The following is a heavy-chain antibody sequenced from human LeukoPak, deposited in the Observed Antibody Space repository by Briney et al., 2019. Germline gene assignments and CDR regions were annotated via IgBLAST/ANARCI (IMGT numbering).Heavy chain of an antibody. Sequence: GESLKISCKGSGYSFTSYWIAWVRQMPGEGLEWMGIIYPGDSGTRYSPSFQGQVTISADKSISTAYLQWSSLKASDTAMYYCASLGCSGTSCFEYPRYYFYYMDVWAKGTKPTVP. V-gene: IGHV5-51*01. J-gene: IGHJ6*03. CDR2: IYPGDSGT. CDR3: ASLGCSGTSCFEYPRYYFYYMDV. D-gene: IGHD2-2*01. CDR1: GYSFTSYW.